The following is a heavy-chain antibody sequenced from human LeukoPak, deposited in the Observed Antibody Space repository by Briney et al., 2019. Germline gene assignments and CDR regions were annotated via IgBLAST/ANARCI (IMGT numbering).Heavy chain of an antibody. CDR1: GGIFSSYA. D-gene: IGHD3-22*01. Sequence: GASVKVSCKASGGIFSSYAISWVRQAPGQGLEWMGGIIPIFGTANYAQKFQGRVTVTADESTSTAYMELSSLRSEDTAVYYCARGEYYYDSSGSQIPSFDYWGQGTLVTVSS. J-gene: IGHJ4*02. CDR2: IIPIFGTA. CDR3: ARGEYYYDSSGSQIPSFDY. V-gene: IGHV1-69*13.